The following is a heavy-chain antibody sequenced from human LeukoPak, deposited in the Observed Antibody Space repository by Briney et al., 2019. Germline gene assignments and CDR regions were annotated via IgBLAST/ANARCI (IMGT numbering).Heavy chain of an antibody. D-gene: IGHD3-22*01. J-gene: IGHJ3*02. V-gene: IGHV3-30-3*02. CDR2: ISYDGSTK. Sequence: GGSLRLSCAASGFTFSNYAMHWVRQAPGKGLQWVAFISYDGSTKYYADSVKGRCTISRDSARNSLYLQMDSLRAEDTAVYYCAKFITYHGAFDIWAQGTMVTVSS. CDR1: GFTFSNYA. CDR3: AKFITYHGAFDI.